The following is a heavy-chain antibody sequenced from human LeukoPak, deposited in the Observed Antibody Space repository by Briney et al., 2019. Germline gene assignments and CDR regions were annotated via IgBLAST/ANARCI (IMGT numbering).Heavy chain of an antibody. Sequence: GGSLRLSCAASGFTFSSYSMNWVRQAPGKGLEWVSSISSSSSYIYYADSVKGRFTISRDNAKNSQYLQMNSLRAEDTAVYYCAREDSYYYGSGSYPFDYWGQGTLVTVSS. CDR3: AREDSYYYGSGSYPFDY. D-gene: IGHD3-10*01. V-gene: IGHV3-21*01. CDR2: ISSSSSYI. J-gene: IGHJ4*02. CDR1: GFTFSSYS.